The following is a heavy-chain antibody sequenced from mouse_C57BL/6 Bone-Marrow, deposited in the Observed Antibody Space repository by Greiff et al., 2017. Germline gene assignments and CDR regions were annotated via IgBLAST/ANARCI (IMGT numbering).Heavy chain of an antibody. Sequence: EVKLVESGPELVKPGASVKMSCKASGYTFTDYNMHWVKQSHGKSLEWIGYINPNNGGTSYNQKFKGKVTLTVNKSSSTAYMELRSLTSEDSAVYYCARKGTYYINCYAMYYWGQGTSVTVSS. J-gene: IGHJ4*01. CDR2: INPNNGGT. CDR1: GYTFTDYN. D-gene: IGHD2-5*01. CDR3: ARKGTYYINCYAMYY. V-gene: IGHV1-22*01.